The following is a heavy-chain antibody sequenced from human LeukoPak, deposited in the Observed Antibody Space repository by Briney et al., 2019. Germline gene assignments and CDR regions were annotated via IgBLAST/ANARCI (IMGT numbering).Heavy chain of an antibody. V-gene: IGHV1-24*01. CDR2: FDPEDGET. CDR3: AAVKTYYYDSSGYYFPLNAFDI. J-gene: IGHJ3*02. Sequence: ASVKVSCKASGYTLTELSMHWVRQAPGKGLEGMGGFDPEDGETIYTQKLQGRVTMTEDTSTDTAYVELSSLRSEDTAVYYCAAVKTYYYDSSGYYFPLNAFDIWGQGTMVTVSS. CDR1: GYTLTELS. D-gene: IGHD3-22*01.